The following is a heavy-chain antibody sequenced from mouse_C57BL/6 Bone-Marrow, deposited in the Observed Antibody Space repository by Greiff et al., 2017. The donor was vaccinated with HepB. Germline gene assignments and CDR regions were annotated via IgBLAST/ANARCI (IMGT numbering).Heavy chain of an antibody. CDR2: IYPGDGDT. CDR3: ARSYDVYYDFDY. V-gene: IGHV1-82*01. D-gene: IGHD2-3*01. J-gene: IGHJ2*01. Sequence: VQLQQSGPELVKPGASVKISCKASGYAFSSSWMNWVKQRPGKGLEWIGRIYPGDGDTNYNGKFKGKATLTADKSSSTAYMPLSSLTSEDSAVYFGARSYDVYYDFDYWGQGTTLTVSS. CDR1: GYAFSSSW.